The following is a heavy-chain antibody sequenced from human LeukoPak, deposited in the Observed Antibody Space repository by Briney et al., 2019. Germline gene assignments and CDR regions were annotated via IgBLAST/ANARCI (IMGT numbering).Heavy chain of an antibody. J-gene: IGHJ5*02. CDR3: AKANVVAAMADWFDP. CDR1: GFMFNKYG. CDR2: ISGSGGST. V-gene: IGHV3-23*01. Sequence: PGGSLRLSCVASGFMFNKYGMSWVRQAPGKGLEWVSAISGSGGSTYYADSVKGRFTISRDNSKNTLYLQMNSLRAEDTAVYYCAKANVVAAMADWFDPWGQGTLVTVSS. D-gene: IGHD2-15*01.